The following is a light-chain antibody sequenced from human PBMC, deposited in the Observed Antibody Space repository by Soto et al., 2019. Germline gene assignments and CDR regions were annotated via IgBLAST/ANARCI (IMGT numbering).Light chain of an antibody. CDR2: KAS. V-gene: IGKV1-5*03. CDR3: QEYNSHSRYT. J-gene: IGKJ2*01. Sequence: DIQMTQSPSTLSASVGDRVTITCRASQSISSWLAWYQQKPGKAPKLLIYKASSLESGVPSRFSGRGSGTEFTLTISSLQPDDYATYYCQEYNSHSRYTFGQGTKLEIK. CDR1: QSISSW.